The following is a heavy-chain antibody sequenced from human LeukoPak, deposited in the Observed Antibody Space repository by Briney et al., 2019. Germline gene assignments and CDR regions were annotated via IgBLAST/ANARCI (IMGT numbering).Heavy chain of an antibody. CDR3: ASTYSYDSSGYYPFDY. J-gene: IGHJ4*02. Sequence: PGGSLRLSCSASGFTFSRYAMHWVRQPPGKGLEYVSAITNNGRSTYYADSVKGRFTISRDNSKNTLYLQMSSLRAEDTAVYYCASTYSYDSSGYYPFDYWGQGTLVTVP. CDR2: ITNNGRST. D-gene: IGHD3-22*01. V-gene: IGHV3-64D*06. CDR1: GFTFSRYA.